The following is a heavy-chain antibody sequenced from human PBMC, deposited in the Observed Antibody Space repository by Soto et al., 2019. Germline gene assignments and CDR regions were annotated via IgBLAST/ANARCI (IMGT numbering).Heavy chain of an antibody. CDR3: ARGCIAAAGILCSWFDP. J-gene: IGHJ5*02. D-gene: IGHD6-13*01. Sequence: GASVKVSCKASGYSFTSNGISWVRQAPGQGLEWMGWISAKNGNTNYAQKLQGRVTMTTDTSTSTAYMELRSLRSDDTAVYYCARGCIAAAGILCSWFDPWGQGTLVTVSS. V-gene: IGHV1-18*01. CDR2: ISAKNGNT. CDR1: GYSFTSNG.